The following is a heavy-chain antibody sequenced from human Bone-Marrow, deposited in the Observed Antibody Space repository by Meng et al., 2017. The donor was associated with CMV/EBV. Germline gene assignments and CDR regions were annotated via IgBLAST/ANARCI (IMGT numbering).Heavy chain of an antibody. CDR2: INPQGGGT. CDR3: ARVRFYDGLDV. V-gene: IGHV1-2*02. Sequence: ASVKVSCKASGYTFSGSYMHWVRQAPGQGLEWMGWINPQGGGTNYAQRFQDRVTMTTDTSITTAYMELSRLTSDDTAVYYCARVRFYDGLDVWGQGTTVTVSS. J-gene: IGHJ6*02. CDR1: GYTFSGSY.